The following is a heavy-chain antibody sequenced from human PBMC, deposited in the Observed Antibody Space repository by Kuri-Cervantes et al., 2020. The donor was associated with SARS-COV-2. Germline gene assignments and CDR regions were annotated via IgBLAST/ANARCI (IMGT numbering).Heavy chain of an antibody. D-gene: IGHD2-15*01. CDR2: ISSSGSTI. Sequence: LKISCAASGFTFSDYYMSWIRQAPGKGLEWVSYISSSGSTIYHADSVKGQFTISRDNAKNSLYLQMNSLRAEDTAVYYCAREGLGYCSGGSCFSAFDIWGQGTMVTVSS. J-gene: IGHJ3*02. V-gene: IGHV3-11*01. CDR3: AREGLGYCSGGSCFSAFDI. CDR1: GFTFSDYY.